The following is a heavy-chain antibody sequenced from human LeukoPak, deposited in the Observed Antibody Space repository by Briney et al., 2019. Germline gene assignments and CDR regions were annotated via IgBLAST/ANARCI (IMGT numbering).Heavy chain of an antibody. D-gene: IGHD3-10*01. V-gene: IGHV4-61*01. Sequence: SETLSLTCTVSGFSVTTDSYCWGWIRQPPGKGLEWIGYDYCGGNTNYDPSLKRRVTISVDTSKNQFSLTLTSVTAADTAVYFCARDRFGSLDSWGQGILVTVSS. CDR3: ARDRFGSLDS. J-gene: IGHJ4*02. CDR2: DYCGGNT. CDR1: GFSVTTDSYC.